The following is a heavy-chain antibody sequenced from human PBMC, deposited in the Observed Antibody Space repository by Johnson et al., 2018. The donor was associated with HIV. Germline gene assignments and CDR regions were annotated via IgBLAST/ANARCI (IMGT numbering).Heavy chain of an antibody. CDR2: IGTAGDT. Sequence: VQLVESGGGLVKPGGSLRLSCAASGFTFSSYDMHWVRQVTRKGLEWVSAIGTAGDTYYPGSVKGRFTISRENAKNSLYLQMNSLRAGDTAVYYCARAGVGAGAFDIWGQGTMVTVSS. J-gene: IGHJ3*02. D-gene: IGHD1-26*01. V-gene: IGHV3-13*01. CDR1: GFTFSSYD. CDR3: ARAGVGAGAFDI.